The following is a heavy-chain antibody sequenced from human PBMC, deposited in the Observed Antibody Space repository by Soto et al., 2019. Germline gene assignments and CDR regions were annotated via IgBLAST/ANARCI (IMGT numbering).Heavy chain of an antibody. Sequence: GGSLRLSCAASGFTFSSYGMHWVRQAPGKGLEWVAVISYDGSNKYYADSVKGRFTISRDNSKNTLYLQMNSLIAEDTAVYYCATEYEATDSSWSLYYYYYGMDVWGQGTTVTVSS. CDR2: ISYDGSNK. D-gene: IGHD6-13*01. CDR1: GFTFSSYG. V-gene: IGHV3-30*03. J-gene: IGHJ6*02. CDR3: ATEYEATDSSWSLYYYYYGMDV.